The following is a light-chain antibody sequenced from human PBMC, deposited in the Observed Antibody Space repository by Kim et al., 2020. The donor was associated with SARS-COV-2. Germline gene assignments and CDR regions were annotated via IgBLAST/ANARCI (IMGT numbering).Light chain of an antibody. CDR1: SIASKP. CDR3: QSYEV. Sequence: SIASKPVQWYKQRPGSVPTPVIYEDALRPSGIPDRFSGSIDTSSNSASLTISGLTTEDEAVYFCQSYEVFGGGTQLTVL. J-gene: IGLJ2*01. CDR2: EDA. V-gene: IGLV6-57*02.